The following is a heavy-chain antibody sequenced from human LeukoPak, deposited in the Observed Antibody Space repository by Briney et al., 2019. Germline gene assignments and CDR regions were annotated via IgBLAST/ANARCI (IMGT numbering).Heavy chain of an antibody. CDR2: IWYDGSNK. D-gene: IGHD6-6*01. Sequence: GGSLRLSCVASGFTFSSFGMHWVRQAPGKGLEWVSLIWYDGSNKYYADSVKGRFTVSRDNSKNTLYLQVNSLRAEDTAVYYCARDRGTTSSAGYYFDTWGQGALVTVSS. CDR3: ARDRGTTSSAGYYFDT. V-gene: IGHV3-33*01. CDR1: GFTFSSFG. J-gene: IGHJ4*02.